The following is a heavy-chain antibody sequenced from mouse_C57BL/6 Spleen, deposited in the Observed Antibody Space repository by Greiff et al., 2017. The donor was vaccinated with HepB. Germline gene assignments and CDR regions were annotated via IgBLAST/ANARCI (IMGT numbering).Heavy chain of an antibody. D-gene: IGHD1-1*01. V-gene: IGHV1-81*01. CDR3: ARYGYYYGSELVAWFAY. J-gene: IGHJ3*01. Sequence: VKLQQSGAELARPGASVKLSCKASGYTFTSYGISWVKQRTGQGLEWIGEIYPRSGNTYYNEKFKGKATLTADKSSSTAYMELRSLTSEDSAVYFCARYGYYYGSELVAWFAYWGQGTLVTVSA. CDR1: GYTFTSYG. CDR2: IYPRSGNT.